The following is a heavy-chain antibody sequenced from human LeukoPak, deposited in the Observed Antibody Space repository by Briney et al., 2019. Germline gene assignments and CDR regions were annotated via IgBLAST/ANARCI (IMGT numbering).Heavy chain of an antibody. J-gene: IGHJ3*02. Sequence: KASETLSLTCTVSGGSFSSSSYYWGWIRQPPGKGLEWIGSMYYSGSTYYNPSLKSRVTISVDTSKNQFSLKLSSVTAADTAVYYCARRSGYYSGAFDIWGQGTMVTVSS. CDR1: GGSFSSSSYY. V-gene: IGHV4-39*01. CDR2: MYYSGST. D-gene: IGHD3-22*01. CDR3: ARRSGYYSGAFDI.